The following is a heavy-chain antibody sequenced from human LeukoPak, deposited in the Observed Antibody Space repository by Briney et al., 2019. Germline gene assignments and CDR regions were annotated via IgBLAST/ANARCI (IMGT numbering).Heavy chain of an antibody. CDR1: GYSFTSYW. V-gene: IGHV5-51*01. Sequence: AESLQISCKGSGYSFTSYWIGWVRRMTGKGREWMGIIYPGESDTRYSTSFQGQVTISADKSISTPYLQWSSLKAPDPPMYYCASRGTWGGSYYFDYWGQGTLVTVSS. CDR2: IYPGESDT. J-gene: IGHJ4*02. D-gene: IGHD1-26*01. CDR3: ASRGTWGGSYYFDY.